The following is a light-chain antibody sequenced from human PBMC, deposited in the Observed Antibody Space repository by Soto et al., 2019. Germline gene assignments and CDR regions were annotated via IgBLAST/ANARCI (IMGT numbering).Light chain of an antibody. V-gene: IGKV3-15*01. J-gene: IGKJ4*01. Sequence: DIVMTQSPAPLSVSPGERVTFSCRASQNVYNKLAWYQHKPGQAPRLIISGASTGATGVPPRFSGSGSGTDFTLAVNSLQSEDIAVYYCQQYHNWPVTFGGGTKVDI. CDR1: QNVYNK. CDR2: GAS. CDR3: QQYHNWPVT.